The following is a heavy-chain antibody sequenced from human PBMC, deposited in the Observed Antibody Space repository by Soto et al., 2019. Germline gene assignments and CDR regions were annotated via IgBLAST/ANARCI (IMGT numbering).Heavy chain of an antibody. CDR3: ARGGQDFWSGPFDY. CDR1: GGSISNYF. CDR2: IDNSGST. J-gene: IGHJ4*02. V-gene: IGHV4-4*07. Sequence: QVQLQESGPGLVKPSETLSLTCTVSGGSISNYFCNWIRQPAGKGLEWIGRIDNSGSTNYNPSLKSRITMSADTSRNQFSLKLNSVTAADTAVYYCARGGQDFWSGPFDYWGQGALVTVSS. D-gene: IGHD3-3*01.